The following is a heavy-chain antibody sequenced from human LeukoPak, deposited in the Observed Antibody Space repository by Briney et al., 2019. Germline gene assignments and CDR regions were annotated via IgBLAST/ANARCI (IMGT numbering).Heavy chain of an antibody. D-gene: IGHD6-13*01. CDR1: GGSFSGYY. CDR3: ARGMQQLVSYYFDY. V-gene: IGHV4-34*01. J-gene: IGHJ4*02. Sequence: SETLSLTCAVYGGSFSGYYGSGLREPPGKGLEWFGEINHSGSTNYNPSLKSRVTISVDTSKNQFSLKLSSVTAADTAVYYCARGMQQLVSYYFDYWGQGTLVTVSS. CDR2: INHSGST.